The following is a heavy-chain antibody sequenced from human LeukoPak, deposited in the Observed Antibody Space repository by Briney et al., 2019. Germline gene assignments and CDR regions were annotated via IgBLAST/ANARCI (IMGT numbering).Heavy chain of an antibody. D-gene: IGHD4-17*01. J-gene: IGHJ4*02. CDR2: INWDGGST. Sequence: GGSLRLSCGASGFTFEDYGMAWVRQAPGKGLEWVSAINWDGGSTGYADSVKGRITISRDNAKKSLYLQMNSLRAEDTAFYYCARGYGDYLYWGQGTLVTVSS. V-gene: IGHV3-20*04. CDR3: ARGYGDYLY. CDR1: GFTFEDYG.